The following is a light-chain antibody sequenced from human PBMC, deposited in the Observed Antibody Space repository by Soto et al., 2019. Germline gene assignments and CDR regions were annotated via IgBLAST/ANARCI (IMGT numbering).Light chain of an antibody. V-gene: IGKV1-5*01. CDR3: QQTYSNLWT. J-gene: IGKJ1*01. CDR2: DAS. Sequence: DIQMTQSPSTLSASVGDRVTITCRASQSIGRFLAWYQHQPGKAPKLLIYDASTLESGVPSRFSGTGSGTDFTLTISSLQPEDFAHYYCQQTYSNLWTFGQGTMVDI. CDR1: QSIGRF.